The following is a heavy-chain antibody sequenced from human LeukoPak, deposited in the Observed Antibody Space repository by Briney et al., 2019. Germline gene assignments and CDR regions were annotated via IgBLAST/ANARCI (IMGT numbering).Heavy chain of an antibody. J-gene: IGHJ4*02. D-gene: IGHD6-19*01. CDR3: ARGGYSSGWYPISSYFDY. CDR1: GFTFSSYS. V-gene: IGHV3-21*01. CDR2: ISSSSSYI. Sequence: SGGSLRLSCAASGFTFSSYSMTWVRQAPGKGPEWVSSISSSSSYIYYADSVKGRFTISRDNAKNSLYLQMNSLRAEDTAVYSCARGGYSSGWYPISSYFDYWGQGTLVTVSS.